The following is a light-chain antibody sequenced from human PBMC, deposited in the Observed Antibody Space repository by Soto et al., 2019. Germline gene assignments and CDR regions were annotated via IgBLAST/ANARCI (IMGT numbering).Light chain of an antibody. CDR3: QQYDNLPMYT. Sequence: DIQMTQSPSSLSASVGDRVTITCQASQDISNYLNWYQQKPGKAPKLLIYDASTLETGVPSRFSGSGSGQDFTFTISSLQPEDIATYYCQQYDNLPMYTFGQGTKLEI. CDR2: DAS. CDR1: QDISNY. V-gene: IGKV1-33*01. J-gene: IGKJ2*01.